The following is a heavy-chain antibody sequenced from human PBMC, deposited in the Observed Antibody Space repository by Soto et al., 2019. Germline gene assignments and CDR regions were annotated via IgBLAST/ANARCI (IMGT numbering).Heavy chain of an antibody. V-gene: IGHV3-30*03. D-gene: IGHD4-17*01. CDR3: ASNRIYGDFWGMDV. CDR2: ISYDGSKK. J-gene: IGHJ6*02. CDR1: GLIFSTYD. Sequence: QVQLVESGGGVVQPGRSLRLSCAASGLIFSTYDMHWVRQAPGKGLEWVAVISYDGSKKYYADSVKGRFTISRDNSKYTLYLQMHSLRAEDTAVYYCASNRIYGDFWGMDVWGQGTMGTVS.